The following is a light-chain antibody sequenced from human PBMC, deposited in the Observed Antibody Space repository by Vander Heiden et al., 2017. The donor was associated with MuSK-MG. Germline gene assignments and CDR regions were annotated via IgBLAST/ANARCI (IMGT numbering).Light chain of an antibody. CDR2: KVS. CDR3: MQWANWLPGT. CDR1: QRLVYSDGNTY. J-gene: IGKJ2*02. Sequence: VLVPLSPLSLPVTHGQPASLSCSSSQRLVYSDGNTYLSWLQQRPGQTPSRLIYKVSYRDSGGPDRFSGSGSGTDFTRIISRVEAEDVGVYYCMQWANWLPGTFGQGTKLEIK. V-gene: IGKV2-30*01.